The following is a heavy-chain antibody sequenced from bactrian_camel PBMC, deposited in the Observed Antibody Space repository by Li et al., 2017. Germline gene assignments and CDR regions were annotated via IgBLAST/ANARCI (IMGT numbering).Heavy chain of an antibody. Sequence: VQLVESGGGSAQAGGSLRLSCVASGYTYNRYCMAWFRQAPGKERERVAMIDSLDRTTYADSVKGRFTISQDNAKATLYLEMTTLKPEDTAMYYCAAGRGIFCGTSPDIFDEWGQGTQVTVS. CDR2: IDSLDRT. D-gene: IGHD2*01. J-gene: IGHJ4*01. CDR1: GYTYNRYC. V-gene: IGHV3S57*01. CDR3: AAGRGIFCGTSPDIFDE.